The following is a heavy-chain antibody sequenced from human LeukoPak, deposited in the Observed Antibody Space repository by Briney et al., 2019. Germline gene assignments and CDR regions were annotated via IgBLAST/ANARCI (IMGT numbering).Heavy chain of an antibody. V-gene: IGHV3-23*01. CDR2: ISGSGGST. CDR1: GFTFSSYA. CDR3: ARGFYDSSGYDAFDI. J-gene: IGHJ3*02. D-gene: IGHD3-22*01. Sequence: GGSLRLACAASGFTFSSYAMSWVRQAPGKGLEWASAISGSGGSTYYADSVKGRFTISRDNSKNTLYLQMNSLRAEDTAVYYCARGFYDSSGYDAFDIWGQGTMVTVSS.